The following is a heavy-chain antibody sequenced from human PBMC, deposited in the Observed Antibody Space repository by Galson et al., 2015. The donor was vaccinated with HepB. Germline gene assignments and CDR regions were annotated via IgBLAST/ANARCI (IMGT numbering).Heavy chain of an antibody. V-gene: IGHV3-11*06. D-gene: IGHD5/OR15-5a*01. CDR2: ISYSSSYT. Sequence: SLRLSCAASGFTFSDSYMSWIRQAPGKGLEWVSYISYSSSYTNYADSVKGRFTISRDNAKNSLYLQMNSLRAEDTAIYYCAGPVSLDYWGQGILVTVSS. CDR1: GFTFSDSY. CDR3: AGPVSLDY. J-gene: IGHJ4*02.